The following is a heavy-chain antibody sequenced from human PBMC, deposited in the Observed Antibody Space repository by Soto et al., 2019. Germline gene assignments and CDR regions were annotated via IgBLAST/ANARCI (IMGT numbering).Heavy chain of an antibody. V-gene: IGHV1-18*01. CDR3: ARALGYSGYAGMDV. CDR1: GYTFTRSE. CDR2: INPDNGNT. D-gene: IGHD5-12*01. Sequence: ASVKVSCKASGYTFTRSEISWVRQAPGQGLEWLGWINPDNGNTNYAQHLQGRVSLTTDTSTSTAYMDLRSLRSDDTAVYYCARALGYSGYAGMDVWGQGTTVTVSS. J-gene: IGHJ6*02.